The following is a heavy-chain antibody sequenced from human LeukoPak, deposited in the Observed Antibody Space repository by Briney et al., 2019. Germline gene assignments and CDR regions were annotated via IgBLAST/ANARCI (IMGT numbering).Heavy chain of an antibody. J-gene: IGHJ4*02. D-gene: IGHD4-17*01. CDR1: GYTFTGYY. Sequence: EASVKASCKAFGYTFTGYYMHWVRQAPGQGLEWMGWISAYNGNTDYAQKLQGRVTMTTDTSTSTAYMELRSLRSDDTAVYYCARDLGYGDYFDYWGQGTLVTVSS. CDR2: ISAYNGNT. V-gene: IGHV1-18*04. CDR3: ARDLGYGDYFDY.